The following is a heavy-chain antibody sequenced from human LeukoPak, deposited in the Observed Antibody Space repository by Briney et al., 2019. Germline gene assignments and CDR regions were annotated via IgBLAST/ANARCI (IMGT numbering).Heavy chain of an antibody. CDR1: GYTFTSYY. D-gene: IGHD3-22*01. CDR2: ISYDGSNK. Sequence: SCKASGYTFTSYYMHWVRQAPGKGLEWVAVISYDGSNKYYADSVKGRFTISRDNSKNTLYLQMNSLRAEDTAVYYCARAYSGYPFDYWGQGTLVTVSS. J-gene: IGHJ4*02. CDR3: ARAYSGYPFDY. V-gene: IGHV3-30*04.